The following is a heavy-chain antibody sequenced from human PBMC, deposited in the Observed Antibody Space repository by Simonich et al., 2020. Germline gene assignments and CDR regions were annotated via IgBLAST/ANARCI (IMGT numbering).Heavy chain of an antibody. CDR3: ARARLYSSSHAFDI. CDR1: GYTFTGYY. Sequence: QVQLVQSGAEVKKPGASVKVSCKASGYTFTGYYMHWVRQAPGKGLEWRGWNNPNSGGTNYAQKFQGRVTMTRDTSISTAYMELSRLRSDDTAVYYCARARLYSSSHAFDIWGQGTMVTVSS. J-gene: IGHJ3*02. V-gene: IGHV1-2*02. D-gene: IGHD6-6*01. CDR2: NNPNSGGT.